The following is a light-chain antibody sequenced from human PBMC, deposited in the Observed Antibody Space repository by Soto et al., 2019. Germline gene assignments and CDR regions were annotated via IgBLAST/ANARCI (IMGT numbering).Light chain of an antibody. CDR3: QQYGANSPWT. CDR1: QSINTW. V-gene: IGKV1-5*03. CDR2: KAA. J-gene: IGKJ1*01. Sequence: DIQVTQSPSTLSASVGDRVTITCRASQSINTWLAWFQKKPGKAPKVLISKAATLESGVPSRFSGDGSGTEFSLSISSRQTEELVTYYCQQYGANSPWTFGQGTKVEIK.